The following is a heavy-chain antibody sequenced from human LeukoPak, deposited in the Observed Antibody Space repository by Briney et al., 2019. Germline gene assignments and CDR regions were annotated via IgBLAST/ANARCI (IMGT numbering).Heavy chain of an antibody. CDR1: GGTFSSYA. J-gene: IGHJ4*02. CDR3: ARDPQYDCSSGSCYQESDY. V-gene: IGHV1-69*04. Sequence: SVKVSCKASGGTFSSYAISWVRQAPGQGLEWMGRIIPILGIANYAQKFQGRVTITADKSTSTAYMELSSLRSEDTAVYYCARDPQYDCSSGSCYQESDYWGQGTLVTVSS. CDR2: IIPILGIA. D-gene: IGHD2-15*01.